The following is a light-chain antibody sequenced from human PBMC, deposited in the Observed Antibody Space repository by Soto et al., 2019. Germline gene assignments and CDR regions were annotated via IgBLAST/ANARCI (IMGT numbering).Light chain of an antibody. CDR3: QQRGT. CDR2: AAS. CDR1: QSISRY. Sequence: DIQMTQSPSSLSASVGDRVTITCRASQSISRYLNWYQQKPGKAPKLLIYAASSLQSGVPSRFSGSGSGTDFTLTISSLHPEDFATYYCQQRGTFGQGTKLEIK. V-gene: IGKV1-39*01. J-gene: IGKJ2*02.